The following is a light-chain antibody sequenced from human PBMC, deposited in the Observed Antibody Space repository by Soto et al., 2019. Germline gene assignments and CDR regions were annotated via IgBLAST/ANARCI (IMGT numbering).Light chain of an antibody. Sequence: QSVLTQPASVSGSPGQSITISCTGTSSDVGGYNYVSWYQQHPGKAPKLIIYDVTNRPSEVSNRFSGSKSGNTASLTISGLQAEDEADYYCSSYTSSSTLEVFGTGTKLTVL. CDR2: DVT. CDR3: SSYTSSSTLEV. J-gene: IGLJ1*01. CDR1: SSDVGGYNY. V-gene: IGLV2-14*01.